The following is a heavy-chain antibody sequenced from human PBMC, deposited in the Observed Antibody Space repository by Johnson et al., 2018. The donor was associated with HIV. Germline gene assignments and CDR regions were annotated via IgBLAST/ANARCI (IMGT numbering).Heavy chain of an antibody. CDR3: ARGRKDRAAVDGLDNDGFDT. CDR1: GFTFSDYY. V-gene: IGHV3-11*04. D-gene: IGHD6-13*01. CDR2: ITSSGTTI. J-gene: IGHJ3*02. Sequence: QVQLVESGGGLVKPGGSLRLSCATSGFTFSDYYMSWIRQAPGKGLEWVSYITSSGTTIYYADSVKGRFTISRDNTKNSLYLQMNSLRAEDTAVYYCARGRKDRAAVDGLDNDGFDTWGQGTTVTVS.